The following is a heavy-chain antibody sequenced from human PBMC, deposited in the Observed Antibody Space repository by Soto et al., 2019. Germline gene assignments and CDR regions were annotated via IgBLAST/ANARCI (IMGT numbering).Heavy chain of an antibody. Sequence: PGGSLRLSCAASGFTFSSYGMHWVRQAPGKGLEWVAVISYDGSNKYYADSVKGRFTISRDNSKNTLYLQMNSLRAEDTAVYHCAKDLPQYYYDSSGPLDYWGQGTLVTVSS. D-gene: IGHD3-22*01. CDR3: AKDLPQYYYDSSGPLDY. CDR1: GFTFSSYG. J-gene: IGHJ4*02. V-gene: IGHV3-30*18. CDR2: ISYDGSNK.